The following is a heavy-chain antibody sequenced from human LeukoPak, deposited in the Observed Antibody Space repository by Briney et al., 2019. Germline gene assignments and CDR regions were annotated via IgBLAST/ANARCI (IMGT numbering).Heavy chain of an antibody. CDR2: ISYDGSNK. J-gene: IGHJ3*02. V-gene: IGHV3-30*01. CDR3: ARDFPQYYYDSSGYPGAFDI. CDR1: GFTFSSYA. Sequence: PGGSLGLSCAASGFTFSSYAMHWVRQAPGKGLEWVAVISYDGSNKYYADSVKGRFTISRDNSKNTLYLQMNSLRAEDTAVYYCARDFPQYYYDSSGYPGAFDIWGQGTMVTVSS. D-gene: IGHD3-22*01.